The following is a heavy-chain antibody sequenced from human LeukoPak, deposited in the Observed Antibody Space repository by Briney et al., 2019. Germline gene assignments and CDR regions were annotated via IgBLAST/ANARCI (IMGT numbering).Heavy chain of an antibody. CDR3: ASYDSSGYLPGFYFDY. CDR2: IYYSGST. J-gene: IGHJ4*02. V-gene: IGHV4-39*07. Sequence: SETLSLTCTVSGGSISSSSYYWGWIRQPPGKGLEWIGSIYYSGSTYYNPSLKTRVNISVDKSGNQFSLKLSSMTAADTAVYYCASYDSSGYLPGFYFDYWGQGTLVTVSS. CDR1: GGSISSSSYY. D-gene: IGHD3-22*01.